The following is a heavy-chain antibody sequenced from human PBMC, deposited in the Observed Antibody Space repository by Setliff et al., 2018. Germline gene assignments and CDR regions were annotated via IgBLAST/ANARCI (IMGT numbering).Heavy chain of an antibody. CDR2: ISAYNGNT. CDR1: GYTFTTYG. CDR3: AYDSSGYYPGY. D-gene: IGHD3-22*01. Sequence: ASVKVSCKASGYTFTTYGISWVRQAPGQGLEWMGWISAYNGNTNYAQKLQGRVTMTTDTSTSTAYMELRSLRSDDTAVYYCAYDSSGYYPGYWGQGTLVTVSS. J-gene: IGHJ4*02. V-gene: IGHV1-18*01.